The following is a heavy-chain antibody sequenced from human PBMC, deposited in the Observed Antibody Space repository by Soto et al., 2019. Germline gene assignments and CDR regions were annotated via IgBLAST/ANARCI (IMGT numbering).Heavy chain of an antibody. V-gene: IGHV3-11*01. CDR2: ISSSGSTI. J-gene: IGHJ5*02. CDR1: GFTFSDYY. Sequence: GGSLRLSCAASGFTFSDYYMSWIRQAPGKGLEWVSYISSSGSTIYYADSVKGRFTISRDNAKNSLYLQMNSLRAEDTAVYYCARAYSSSPRSWFEPWGQGTRVTVSS. D-gene: IGHD6-6*01. CDR3: ARAYSSSPRSWFEP.